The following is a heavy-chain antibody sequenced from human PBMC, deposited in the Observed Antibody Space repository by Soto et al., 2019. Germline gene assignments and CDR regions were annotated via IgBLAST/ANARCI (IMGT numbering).Heavy chain of an antibody. J-gene: IGHJ4*02. CDR2: IIPIFGTA. CDR3: ARVPYSSGWSQGQPIDY. D-gene: IGHD6-19*01. Sequence: QVQLVQSGAEVKKPGSSVKVSCTASGGTFSSYAISWVRQAPGQGLEWMGGIIPIFGTANYAQKFQGRVTITADESTSTAYMELSSLRSEDTAVYYCARVPYSSGWSQGQPIDYWGQGTLVTVSS. V-gene: IGHV1-69*01. CDR1: GGTFSSYA.